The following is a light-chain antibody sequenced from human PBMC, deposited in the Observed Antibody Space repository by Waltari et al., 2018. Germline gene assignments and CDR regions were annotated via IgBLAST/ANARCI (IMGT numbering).Light chain of an antibody. CDR1: SSDVGGSDD. CDR2: EVP. V-gene: IGLV2-8*01. J-gene: IGLJ3*02. CDR3: SSYAGSNLWV. Sequence: QSALTQPPSASGSPGQSVTISCTGPSSDVGGSDDVPWYQQHPDKAPKLMIYEVPTRPSVFPDRYSGSKSGNTASLTVSGLQAEDEADYYCSSYAGSNLWVFGGGTKLTVL.